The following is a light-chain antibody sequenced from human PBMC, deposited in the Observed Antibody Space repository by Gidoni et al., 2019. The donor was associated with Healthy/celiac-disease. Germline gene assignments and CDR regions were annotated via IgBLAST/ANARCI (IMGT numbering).Light chain of an antibody. Sequence: DIQMTQSPSSLSASVGARVTITCRASQGISNYLAWYQQKPGKVPKLLIYAASTLQSGFPSRFSGSGSGTDFTLTISSLQPEDVATYYCQKYNSALTFGPGTKVDIK. J-gene: IGKJ3*01. CDR1: QGISNY. CDR3: QKYNSALT. CDR2: AAS. V-gene: IGKV1-27*01.